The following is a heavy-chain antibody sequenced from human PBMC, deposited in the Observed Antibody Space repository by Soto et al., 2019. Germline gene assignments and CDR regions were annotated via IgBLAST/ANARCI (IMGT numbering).Heavy chain of an antibody. CDR3: ARGSSSGSVTPDDY. D-gene: IGHD6-25*01. CDR1: GGTFSSYA. CDR2: IIPIFGTA. V-gene: IGHV1-69*01. J-gene: IGHJ4*02. Sequence: QVQLVQSGAEGKKPGSSVKVSCKASGGTFSSYAISWVRQAPGQGLEWMGGIIPIFGTANYAQKFQGRVTITSDESTSTAYMELSRLRSEDTAVYYCARGSSSGSVTPDDYWGQGTLVTVSS.